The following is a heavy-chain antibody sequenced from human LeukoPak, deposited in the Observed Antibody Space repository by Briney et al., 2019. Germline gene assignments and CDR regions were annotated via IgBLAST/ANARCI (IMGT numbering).Heavy chain of an antibody. Sequence: SETLSLTCTVSGGSISSYYWGWIRQPPGKGLEWIGSIYYSGSTYYNPSLKSRVTISVDTSKNQFSLKLSSVTAADTAVYYCARRPGKTTTLDYWGQGTLVTVSS. CDR2: IYYSGST. CDR3: ARRPGKTTTLDY. D-gene: IGHD1/OR15-1a*01. CDR1: GGSISSYY. J-gene: IGHJ4*02. V-gene: IGHV4-39*01.